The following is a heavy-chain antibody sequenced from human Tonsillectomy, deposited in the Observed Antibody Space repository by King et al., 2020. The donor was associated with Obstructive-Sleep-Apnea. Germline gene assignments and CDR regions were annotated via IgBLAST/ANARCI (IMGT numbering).Heavy chain of an antibody. V-gene: IGHV1-18*04. Sequence: QLVQSGAEVKKPGASVKVSCKASGYTFTSYYISCVRQAPGQGLEWMGWISAYNGNTNYAQKFQGRVTMTTDTSTSTAYMELRSLRSDDTAVYYCARLFRDIVATDFDYWGQGTLVTVSS. CDR1: GYTFTSYY. J-gene: IGHJ4*02. D-gene: IGHD5-12*01. CDR2: ISAYNGNT. CDR3: ARLFRDIVATDFDY.